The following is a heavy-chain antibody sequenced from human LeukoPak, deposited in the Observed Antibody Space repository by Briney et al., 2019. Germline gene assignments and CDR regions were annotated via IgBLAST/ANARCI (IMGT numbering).Heavy chain of an antibody. CDR2: IYSSGNT. CDR1: GVSISSYF. J-gene: IGHJ4*02. CDR3: ARGPPPDFDF. Sequence: KPSETLSLTCTVSGVSISSYFWSWIRQPAGKGLEWIGRIYSSGNTDYNPSLKSRVTMSVDTSKNQFSLKLISVTAADTAVYYCARGPPPDFDFWGQGTLVTVSS. V-gene: IGHV4-4*07.